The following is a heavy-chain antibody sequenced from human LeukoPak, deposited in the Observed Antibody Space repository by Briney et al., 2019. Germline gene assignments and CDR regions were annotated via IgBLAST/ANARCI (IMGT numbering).Heavy chain of an antibody. V-gene: IGHV1-18*01. D-gene: IGHD6-19*01. CDR3: ARDQVTMAGTEDY. CDR1: GYTFTSYG. Sequence: ASVKVSCKASGYTFTSYGISWVRQAPGQGLEWMGWISVYSGDTKYAQKLQGRVTMTTDTSTSTAYMEVRSLRSDDTAVYYCARDQVTMAGTEDYWGQGTLVTVSS. CDR2: ISVYSGDT. J-gene: IGHJ4*02.